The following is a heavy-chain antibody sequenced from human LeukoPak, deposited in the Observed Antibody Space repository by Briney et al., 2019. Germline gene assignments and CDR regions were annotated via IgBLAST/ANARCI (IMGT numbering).Heavy chain of an antibody. Sequence: GGSLRLSCAASGFTVSGNYMSWVRQAPGKGLEWVSLIYSGGDTYYADSVKGRFTISRDNSENTLYLQMDSLRDEDTAVYYCATRYCSSTSCYRGAFDIWGQGTMVTVSS. CDR1: GFTVSGNY. CDR3: ATRYCSSTSCYRGAFDI. V-gene: IGHV3-66*02. J-gene: IGHJ3*02. D-gene: IGHD2-2*01. CDR2: IYSGGDT.